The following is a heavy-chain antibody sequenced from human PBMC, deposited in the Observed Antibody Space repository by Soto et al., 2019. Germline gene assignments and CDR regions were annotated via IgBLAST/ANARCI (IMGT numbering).Heavy chain of an antibody. CDR2: ISAYNGNT. CDR3: ARVGSRFGVVIPSYGMDV. CDR1: GYTFTSYG. D-gene: IGHD3-3*01. J-gene: IGHJ6*02. Sequence: ASVKVSCKASGYTFTSYGISWVRQAPGQGLEWMGWISAYNGNTNYAQKLQGRVTMTTDTSTSTAYMELRSLRSDDTAVYYCARVGSRFGVVIPSYGMDVWGQGTTVTVS. V-gene: IGHV1-18*01.